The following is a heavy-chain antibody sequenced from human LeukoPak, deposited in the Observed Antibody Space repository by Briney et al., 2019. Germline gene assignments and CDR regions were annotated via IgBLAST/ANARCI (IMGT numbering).Heavy chain of an antibody. CDR1: GGSFSGYY. CDR3: AREFYCRSTSCYVPDVYYYYYGMDV. D-gene: IGHD2-2*01. J-gene: IGHJ6*04. Sequence: PSETLSLTCAVYGGSFSGYYWSWIRQPPGKGLEWIGEINHSGSTNYNPSLKSRVTISVDTSKNQFSLKLSSVTAADTAVYYCAREFYCRSTSCYVPDVYYYYYGMDVWGRGTTVTVSS. V-gene: IGHV4-34*01. CDR2: INHSGST.